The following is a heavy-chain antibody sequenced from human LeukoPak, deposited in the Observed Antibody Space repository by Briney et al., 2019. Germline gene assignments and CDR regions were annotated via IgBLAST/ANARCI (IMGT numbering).Heavy chain of an antibody. V-gene: IGHV4-39*01. CDR3: ARHSNRDGYNPFDY. D-gene: IGHD5-24*01. J-gene: IGHJ4*02. CDR1: GGSISSSSYY. Sequence: SETLSLTCTVSGGSISSSSYYWGWIRQPPGKGLEWIGSIYYSGNTYFNPSLKSRVSISVDTSKNQFSLNLSSVTAADTAIFYCARHSNRDGYNPFDYWGQGTLVTVSS. CDR2: IYYSGNT.